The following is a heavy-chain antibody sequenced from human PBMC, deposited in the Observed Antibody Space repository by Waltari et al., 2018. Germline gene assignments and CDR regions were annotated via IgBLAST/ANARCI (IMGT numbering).Heavy chain of an antibody. V-gene: IGHV3-48*03. D-gene: IGHD2-21*01. Sequence: EVQLVESGGGLVQPGGSLRLSCAASGFTFSSYEMNWVSQAPGKGLEWVSYISSSGSTIYYADSGKGRFTISRDNAKNSLYLQMNSLRAEDTAVYYCASHIVVTGGAFDIWGQGTMVTVSS. CDR1: GFTFSSYE. J-gene: IGHJ3*02. CDR2: ISSSGSTI. CDR3: ASHIVVTGGAFDI.